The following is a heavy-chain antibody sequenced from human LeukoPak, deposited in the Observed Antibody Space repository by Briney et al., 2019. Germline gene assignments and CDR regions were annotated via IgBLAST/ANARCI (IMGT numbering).Heavy chain of an antibody. CDR3: AREGIAVAGSAFDY. Sequence: ASVKVSCKASGYTFTSYDINWVRQATGQGLEWMGWMNPNSGNTGYAQKFQGRVTMTRNTSISTAYMELSSLRSEDTAVYYCAREGIAVAGSAFDYWGQGILVTVSS. D-gene: IGHD6-19*01. CDR2: MNPNSGNT. J-gene: IGHJ4*02. CDR1: GYTFTSYD. V-gene: IGHV1-8*01.